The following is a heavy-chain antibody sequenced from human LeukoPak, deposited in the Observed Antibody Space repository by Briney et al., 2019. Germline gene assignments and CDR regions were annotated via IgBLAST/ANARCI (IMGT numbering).Heavy chain of an antibody. Sequence: GGSLRLSCVVSGVAVSRNYMSWVRNAPREGLGWVSVMFDSASTNYADSLKDRFTLSRDNCTNTLFLHMNSLRVADAAVYDCARVTECEVGGDWFDPWGQGTLVTVSS. D-gene: IGHD3-16*01. J-gene: IGHJ5*02. V-gene: IGHV3-66*01. CDR2: MFDSAST. CDR3: ARVTECEVGGDWFDP. CDR1: GVAVSRNY.